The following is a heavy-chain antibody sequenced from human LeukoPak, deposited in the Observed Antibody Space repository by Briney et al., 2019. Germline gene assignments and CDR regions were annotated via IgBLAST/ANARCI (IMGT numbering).Heavy chain of an antibody. CDR3: ARDSGTSGEVKFDP. J-gene: IGHJ5*02. CDR2: IYYSGST. D-gene: IGHD3-10*01. V-gene: IGHV4-59*01. CDR1: GGSISSYY. Sequence: SSETLSLTCTVSGGSISSYYWSWIRQPPGKGLEWIGYIYYSGSTNYNPSLKSRVTISVDTSKNQFSLKLSSVTAADTAVYYCARDSGTSGEVKFDPWGQGALVTVSS.